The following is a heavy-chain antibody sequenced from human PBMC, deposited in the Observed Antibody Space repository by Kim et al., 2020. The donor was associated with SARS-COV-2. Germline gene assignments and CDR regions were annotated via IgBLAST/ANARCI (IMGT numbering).Heavy chain of an antibody. CDR2: ITGSATNT. V-gene: IGHV3-23*01. D-gene: IGHD3-10*01. CDR1: GFTFSTYG. Sequence: GGSLRLSCAGSGFTFSTYGINWVRHAPGKGLECVSPITGSATNTHYADAVSGRFTISRDNSKNTMFLQMSSLRAEETAVYSCVRRGRTGSYYCTDVWGKG. CDR3: VRRGRTGSYYCTDV. J-gene: IGHJ6*03.